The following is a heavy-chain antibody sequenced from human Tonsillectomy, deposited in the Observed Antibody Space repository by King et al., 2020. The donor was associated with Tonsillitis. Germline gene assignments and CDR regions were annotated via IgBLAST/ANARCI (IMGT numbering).Heavy chain of an antibody. D-gene: IGHD6-13*01. CDR2: IFSNDEK. Sequence: TLKESGPVLVKPTETLTLTCTVSGFSLSNARMGVSWIRQPPGKALEWLAHIFSNDEKSYSTSLKSRLTISKHTSKSQVVLIMTNMDPVDTATYYCARISSRQQLVEDYWGQGTLVTVSS. J-gene: IGHJ4*02. CDR1: GFSLSNARMG. CDR3: ARISSRQQLVEDY. V-gene: IGHV2-26*01.